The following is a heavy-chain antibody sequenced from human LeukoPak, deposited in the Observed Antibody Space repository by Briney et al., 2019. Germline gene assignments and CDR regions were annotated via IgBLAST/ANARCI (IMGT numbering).Heavy chain of an antibody. J-gene: IGHJ4*02. CDR2: ISSSGSTT. V-gene: IGHV3-48*03. Sequence: GGSLRLSCAASGFTFSSYEMNWVRQAPGKGLEWVSYISSSGSTTYYADSVKGRFTISRDNAKNTLYLQMNSLRAEDTAVYYCASSSSWYDYWGQGTLVTVSS. CDR1: GFTFSSYE. CDR3: ASSSSWYDY. D-gene: IGHD6-13*01.